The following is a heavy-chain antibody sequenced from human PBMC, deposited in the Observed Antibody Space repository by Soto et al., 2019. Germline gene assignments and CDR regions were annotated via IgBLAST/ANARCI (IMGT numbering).Heavy chain of an antibody. CDR2: ISSSSSTI. J-gene: IGHJ6*02. Sequence: EVQLVESGGGLVQPGGSLRLSCAASGFTFSSYSMNWVRQAPGKGQEWVSYISSSSSTIYYADSVKGRFTISRDNAKNVLYLQMNSLRDEDTAVYYCARAGDYYYYYGMDVWGQGTTVTVSS. CDR3: ARAGDYYYYYGMDV. CDR1: GFTFSSYS. V-gene: IGHV3-48*02. D-gene: IGHD3-10*01.